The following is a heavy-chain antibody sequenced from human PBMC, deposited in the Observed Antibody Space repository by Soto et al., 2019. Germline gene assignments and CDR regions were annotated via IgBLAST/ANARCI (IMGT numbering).Heavy chain of an antibody. Sequence: PSETLSLTCTVSGGSISSYYWSWIRQPPGKGLEWIGYIYYSGGTNYNPSLKSRVTISVDTSKNQFSLKLSSVTAADTAVYYCARERTDENWFDPWGQGTLVTVSS. V-gene: IGHV4-59*01. J-gene: IGHJ5*02. D-gene: IGHD1-1*01. CDR3: ARERTDENWFDP. CDR1: GGSISSYY. CDR2: IYYSGGT.